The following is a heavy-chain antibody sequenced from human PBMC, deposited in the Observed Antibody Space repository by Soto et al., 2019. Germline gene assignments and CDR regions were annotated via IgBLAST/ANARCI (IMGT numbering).Heavy chain of an antibody. V-gene: IGHV3-11*01. Sequence: PGGSLRRSCAASGFTFSDYYMSWIRQAPGKGLEWVSYIGSSDNIIYYADSVKGRFTISRDNAKNSLYLQMNSLRAEDTAVYYCARDLGYYESSGYFDYSGPVTLVTVPS. CDR2: IGSSDNII. D-gene: IGHD3-22*01. J-gene: IGHJ4*02. CDR3: ARDLGYYESSGYFDY. CDR1: GFTFSDYY.